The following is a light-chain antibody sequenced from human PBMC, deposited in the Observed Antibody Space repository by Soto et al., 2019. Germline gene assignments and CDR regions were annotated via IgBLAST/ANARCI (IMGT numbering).Light chain of an antibody. CDR3: QQYSTLPHT. CDR2: GVS. Sequence: ESVLTQSPGTLSLSPGERATLSCRACQSVSNSFFAWYQQKPGQAPRLLIYGVSSRATGIPERFSGSGSGTDFTLTISRLEPEDFVVYYCQQYSTLPHTFGQGTKLEVK. V-gene: IGKV3-20*01. J-gene: IGKJ2*01. CDR1: QSVSNSF.